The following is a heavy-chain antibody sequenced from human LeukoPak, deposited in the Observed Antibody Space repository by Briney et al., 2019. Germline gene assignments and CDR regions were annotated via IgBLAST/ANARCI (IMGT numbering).Heavy chain of an antibody. CDR3: ARDKSLVVPAAMRSYGMDV. D-gene: IGHD2-2*01. Sequence: ASVKVSCKASGYTFTSYGISWVRQAPGQGREWMGWISAYNGNTNYAQKLQGRVTMTTDTSTSTAYMELRSLRSDDTAVYYCARDKSLVVPAAMRSYGMDVWGQGTTVTVSS. CDR2: ISAYNGNT. V-gene: IGHV1-18*01. J-gene: IGHJ6*02. CDR1: GYTFTSYG.